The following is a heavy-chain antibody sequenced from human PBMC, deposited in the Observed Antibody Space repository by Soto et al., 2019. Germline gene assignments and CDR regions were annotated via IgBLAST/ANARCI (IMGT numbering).Heavy chain of an antibody. Sequence: LRLSCATSGFTFSSYEMNWVRQAPGKGLEWVSYISSSGSTIYYADSVKGRFTISRDNAKNSLYLQMDSLRAEDTAVYYCARDQEAGSFFPYYYGMDVWGQGTTVTVSS. CDR3: ARDQEAGSFFPYYYGMDV. V-gene: IGHV3-48*03. D-gene: IGHD6-13*01. CDR1: GFTFSSYE. CDR2: ISSSGSTI. J-gene: IGHJ6*02.